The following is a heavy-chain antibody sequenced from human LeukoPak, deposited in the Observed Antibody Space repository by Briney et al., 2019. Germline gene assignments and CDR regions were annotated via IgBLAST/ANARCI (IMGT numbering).Heavy chain of an antibody. D-gene: IGHD1-26*01. J-gene: IGHJ4*02. Sequence: GGSLRLSCSASGFTFRSYAMHWVRQAPGKGLEYVSSISSDVGRTYHADSVRGRFTISRDNSKNTVSLQMSSLRVEDTAVYYCVKDLSGSYSFDFWGQGSLVTVSS. V-gene: IGHV3-64D*06. CDR3: VKDLSGSYSFDF. CDR2: ISSDVGRT. CDR1: GFTFRSYA.